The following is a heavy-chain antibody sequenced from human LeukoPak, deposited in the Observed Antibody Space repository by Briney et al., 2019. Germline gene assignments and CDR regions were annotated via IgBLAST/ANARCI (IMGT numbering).Heavy chain of an antibody. Sequence: SETLSLTCTVSGGSISSYYWSWIRQPPGKGLEWIGYIYYSGSTNYNPSLKSRVTISVDTSKNQFSLKLSSVTAADTAVYYCASGTIFGVVILYWGQGTLVTVSS. V-gene: IGHV4-59*08. D-gene: IGHD3-3*01. CDR1: GGSISSYY. J-gene: IGHJ4*02. CDR2: IYYSGST. CDR3: ASGTIFGVVILY.